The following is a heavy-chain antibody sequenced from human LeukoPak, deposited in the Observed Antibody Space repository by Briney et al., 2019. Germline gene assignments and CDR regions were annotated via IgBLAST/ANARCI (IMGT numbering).Heavy chain of an antibody. CDR3: ARDLYSSGWYGIY. J-gene: IGHJ4*02. CDR1: GFTFSSYA. V-gene: IGHV3-23*01. CDR2: ISGSGGST. D-gene: IGHD6-19*01. Sequence: GGSLRLSCAASGFTFSSYAMSWVRQAPGKGLEWVSAISGSGGSTYYADSVKGRFTISRDTSKNTLYLQMNSLRADDTAVYYCARDLYSSGWYGIYWGQGTLVTVSS.